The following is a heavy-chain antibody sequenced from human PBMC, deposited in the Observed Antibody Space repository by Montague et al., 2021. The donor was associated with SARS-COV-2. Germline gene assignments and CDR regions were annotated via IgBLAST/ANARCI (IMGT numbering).Heavy chain of an antibody. D-gene: IGHD1-20*01. J-gene: IGHJ6*02. Sequence: ETLSLTCAVYGGSLSGYYCSWIRQPPGKGLEWIGEINHSGSTNXNPSRKSRVTISLDTSKNQFSLKLSSVTAADTAVYYCARGRRRYNWRDETSYYYGMDVWGQGTTVTVSS. CDR1: GGSLSGYY. CDR2: INHSGST. CDR3: ARGRRRYNWRDETSYYYGMDV. V-gene: IGHV4-34*01.